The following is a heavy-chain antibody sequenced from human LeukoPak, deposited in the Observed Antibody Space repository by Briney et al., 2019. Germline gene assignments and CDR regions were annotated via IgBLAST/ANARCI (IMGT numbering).Heavy chain of an antibody. CDR2: IYSGGST. Sequence: TGGSLRLSCAVFGFTVSSNYMSWVRQAPGKGLEWVSVIYSGGSTYYADSVKGRFTISRHDPKNTLYLQMNSLRPEDTAVYYCARLEMATITHAFDIWGQGAMVTVSS. D-gene: IGHD5-24*01. J-gene: IGHJ3*02. CDR3: ARLEMATITHAFDI. CDR1: GFTVSSNY. V-gene: IGHV3-53*04.